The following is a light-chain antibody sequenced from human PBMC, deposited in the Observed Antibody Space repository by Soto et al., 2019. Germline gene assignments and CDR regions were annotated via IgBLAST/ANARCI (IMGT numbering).Light chain of an antibody. CDR2: EVS. Sequence: QSVLTQPPSVSGSPGQSVTISCTGTSSDVGSYNRVSWYQQPPGTAPKLMIYEVSNRPSGVPDRFSGSKSGNTASLTISGLQAEDEADYYCTSFAPGRIYVFGSGTKLTVL. J-gene: IGLJ1*01. CDR3: TSFAPGRIYV. CDR1: SSDVGSYNR. V-gene: IGLV2-18*02.